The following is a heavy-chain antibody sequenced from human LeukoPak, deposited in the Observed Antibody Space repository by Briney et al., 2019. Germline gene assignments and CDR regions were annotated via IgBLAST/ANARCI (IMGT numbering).Heavy chain of an antibody. CDR1: GFTFSSHA. CDR2: IRGSGGNT. J-gene: IGHJ4*02. CDR3: AKDYYDSSIFSAPHLFAC. D-gene: IGHD3-22*01. Sequence: GGSLRLSCAASGFTFSSHAMTWVRQASGKGLEWVSSIRGSGGNTYYADSVKGRFTISRDNFQNTLYLQMNGLRAEDTAVYYCAKDYYDSSIFSAPHLFACWGQGTLVTVSS. V-gene: IGHV3-23*01.